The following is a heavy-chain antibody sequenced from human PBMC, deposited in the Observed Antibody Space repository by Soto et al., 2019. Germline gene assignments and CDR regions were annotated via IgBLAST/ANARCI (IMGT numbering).Heavy chain of an antibody. D-gene: IGHD6-6*01. V-gene: IGHV3-48*01. CDR2: IHRDDGTV. Sequence: GGSLRLSCAASGFTFSSYSMNWVRQAPGKGLEWISYIHRDDGTVYYADSVKGRFTISRDNAKNSLFLQMTSLRAEDTAVYYCAKSAGPYSSSSSRFFHYWGQGTLVTVSS. J-gene: IGHJ4*02. CDR3: AKSAGPYSSSSSRFFHY. CDR1: GFTFSSYS.